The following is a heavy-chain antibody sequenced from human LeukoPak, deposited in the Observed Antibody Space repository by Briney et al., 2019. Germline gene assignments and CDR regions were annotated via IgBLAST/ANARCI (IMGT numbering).Heavy chain of an antibody. D-gene: IGHD3-3*01. CDR1: GFTFSSYS. J-gene: IGHJ4*02. CDR3: ARDSLYDFWSGYYTADY. CDR2: ISSSSSYI. V-gene: IGHV3-21*01. Sequence: PGGSLRLSCAASGFTFSSYSMNWVRQAPGKGLEWVSSISSSSSYIYYADSVKGRFTISRDNAKNSLYLQMNSLRAGDTAVYYCARDSLYDFWSGYYTADYWGQGTLVTVSS.